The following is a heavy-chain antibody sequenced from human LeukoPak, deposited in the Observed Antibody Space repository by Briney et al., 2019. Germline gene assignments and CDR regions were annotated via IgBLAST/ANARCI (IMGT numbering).Heavy chain of an antibody. CDR3: ARGPWFRSLPGYCADGVCNPGY. D-gene: IGHD2-8*01. CDR1: EYTFITYD. CDR2: LNPQSGNT. Sequence: ASVKVSCKAFEYTFITYDIIWVRQAAGHGLEWMGWLNPQSGNTGFTANFQGRVTLTMDNSISTAYMELRSLRFDDTAVYYCARGPWFRSLPGYCADGVCNPGYWGQGTLVTVSS. J-gene: IGHJ4*02. V-gene: IGHV1-8*01.